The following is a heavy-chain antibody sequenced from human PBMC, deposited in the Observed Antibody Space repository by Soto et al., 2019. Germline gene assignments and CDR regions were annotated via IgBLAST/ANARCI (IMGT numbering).Heavy chain of an antibody. CDR3: ARDPAP. CDR1: GGSISSGGYY. V-gene: IGHV4-31*03. CDR2: IYNSGST. J-gene: IGHJ5*02. Sequence: QVQLQESGPGLVKPSQTLSLTCTVSGGSISSGGYYWSWIRQHPGKGLEWIGYIYNSGSTYYNPSLKSRVTRPAVTSNTQCSLKLSSVTAADTAVYYCARDPAPWGQGTLVTVSS.